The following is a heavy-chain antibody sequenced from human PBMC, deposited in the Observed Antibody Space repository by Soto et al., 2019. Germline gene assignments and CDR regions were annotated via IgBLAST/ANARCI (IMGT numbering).Heavy chain of an antibody. CDR2: ISSSGSTI. CDR3: ARENYDILTGTLVSYYSMDV. V-gene: IGHV3-11*01. Sequence: GGSLRLSCAASGFTFSDYYMSWIRQAPGKGLEWVSYISSSGSTIYYADSVKGRFTISRDNAKNSLYLQMNSLRAEDTAVYYCARENYDILTGTLVSYYSMDVWGKGTTVTVSS. CDR1: GFTFSDYY. J-gene: IGHJ6*03. D-gene: IGHD3-9*01.